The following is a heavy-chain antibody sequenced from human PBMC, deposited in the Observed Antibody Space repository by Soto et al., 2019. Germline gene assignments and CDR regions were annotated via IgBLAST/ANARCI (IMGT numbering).Heavy chain of an antibody. Sequence: HPVGSLRLSCAASGFTFSSYGMHWVRQAPGKGLEWVAVISYDGSNKYYADSVKGRFTISRDNSKNTLYLQMNSLRAEDTAVYYCAKDRYTGAARSGVLDYWGQGTLVTVSS. CDR3: AKDRYTGAARSGVLDY. V-gene: IGHV3-30*18. D-gene: IGHD3-16*02. J-gene: IGHJ4*02. CDR1: GFTFSSYG. CDR2: ISYDGSNK.